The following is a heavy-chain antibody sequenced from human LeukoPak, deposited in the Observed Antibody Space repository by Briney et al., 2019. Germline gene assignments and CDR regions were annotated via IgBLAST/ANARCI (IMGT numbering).Heavy chain of an antibody. V-gene: IGHV3-21*01. CDR3: ALQGYYDFWSGYSQGAFDI. CDR2: ISSSSSYI. CDR1: GFTFSSYG. Sequence: GRSLRLSCAASGFTFSSYGMHWVRQAPGKGLEWVSSISSSSSYIYYADSVKGRFTISRDNAKNSLYLQMNSLRAEDTAVYYCALQGYYDFWSGYSQGAFDIWGQGTMVTVSS. J-gene: IGHJ3*02. D-gene: IGHD3-3*01.